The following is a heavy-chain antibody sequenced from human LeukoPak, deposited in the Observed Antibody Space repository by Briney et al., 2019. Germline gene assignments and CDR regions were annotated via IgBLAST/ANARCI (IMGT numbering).Heavy chain of an antibody. Sequence: ASVKVSCKASGYTFTSYAMHWVRQAPGQRLEWMGWINAGNGNTKYSQKFQGRVTITRDTSASTAYMELSSLRSEDTAVYYCARERVRSYYYGSGSYQYFDYWGQGTLVTVSS. D-gene: IGHD3-10*01. CDR3: ARERVRSYYYGSGSYQYFDY. CDR2: INAGNGNT. CDR1: GYTFTSYA. J-gene: IGHJ4*02. V-gene: IGHV1-3*01.